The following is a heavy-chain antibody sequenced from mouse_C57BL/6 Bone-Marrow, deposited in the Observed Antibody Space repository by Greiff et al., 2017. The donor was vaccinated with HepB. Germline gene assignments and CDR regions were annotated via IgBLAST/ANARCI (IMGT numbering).Heavy chain of an antibody. D-gene: IGHD2-4*01. CDR3: ARAGYDYDEGYYYAMDY. V-gene: IGHV1-69*01. CDR2: IDPSDSYT. J-gene: IGHJ4*01. CDR1: GYTFTSYW. Sequence: VQLQQPGAELVMPGASVKLSCKASGYTFTSYWMHWVKQRPGQGLEWIGEIDPSDSYTNYNQKFKGKSTLTVDKSSSTAYMQLSSLTSEDSAVYYCARAGYDYDEGYYYAMDYWGQGTSVTVSS.